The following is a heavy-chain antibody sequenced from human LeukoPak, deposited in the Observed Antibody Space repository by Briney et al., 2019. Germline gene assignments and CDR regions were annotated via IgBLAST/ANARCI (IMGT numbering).Heavy chain of an antibody. CDR1: GYTLTELS. CDR2: FDPEDGET. J-gene: IGHJ3*01. Sequence: ASVKVSCKVSGYTLTELSMHWVRQAPGKGLEWMGGFDPEDGETIYAQKFQGRVTMTEDTSTDTAYMELSSLRSDDTALYYCARDRSMSFWSGQGTWGQGTMVTVSS. V-gene: IGHV1-24*01. D-gene: IGHD3-3*01. CDR3: ARDRSMSFWSGQGT.